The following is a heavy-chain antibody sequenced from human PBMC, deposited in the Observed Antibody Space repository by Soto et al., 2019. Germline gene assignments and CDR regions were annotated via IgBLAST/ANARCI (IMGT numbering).Heavy chain of an antibody. CDR1: GGSISSGGYS. CDR3: ARGDNWNYASDY. D-gene: IGHD1-7*01. Sequence: QLQLQESGSGLVKPSQTLSLTCAVSGGSISSGGYSWSWIRQPPGKGLEWIGYIYHSGSTYYNPSLTRRXXIXIXXSKNQFSLKLSSVTAADTAVYYCARGDNWNYASDYWGQGTLVTVSS. V-gene: IGHV4-30-2*01. CDR2: IYHSGST. J-gene: IGHJ4*02.